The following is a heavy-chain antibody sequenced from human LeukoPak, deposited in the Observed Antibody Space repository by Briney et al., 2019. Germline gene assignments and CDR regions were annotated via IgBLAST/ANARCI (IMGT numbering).Heavy chain of an antibody. CDR1: GAFIRGYL. Sequence: WGTLALTWFGSGAFIRGYLWGWIRPPPGKGVGGIGYISYSGTTSYNSSLKSRVTISGDTSKNQFSLKLSSVTAADTAVYYCARGIAVAGFFDYWGQGTLVTVSS. V-gene: IGHV4-59*01. J-gene: IGHJ4*02. CDR2: ISYSGTT. D-gene: IGHD6-19*01. CDR3: ARGIAVAGFFDY.